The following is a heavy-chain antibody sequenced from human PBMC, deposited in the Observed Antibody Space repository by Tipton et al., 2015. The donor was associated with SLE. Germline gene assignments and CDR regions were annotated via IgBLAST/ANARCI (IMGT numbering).Heavy chain of an antibody. J-gene: IGHJ6*02. CDR2: IKHDRSEK. Sequence: SLRLSCVASGFTFSSYWMTWVRQAPGKGLEWVANIKHDRSEKNYVDSVEGRLTISRDNAKNSVYLQMNSLRAEDTAVYYCARDNDFWGASYGYYYYGMDVWGQGTTVTVSS. V-gene: IGHV3-7*01. D-gene: IGHD3-3*01. CDR1: GFTFSSYW. CDR3: ARDNDFWGASYGYYYYGMDV.